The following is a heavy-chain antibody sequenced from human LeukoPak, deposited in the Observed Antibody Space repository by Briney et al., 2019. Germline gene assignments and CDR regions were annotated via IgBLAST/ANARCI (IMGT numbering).Heavy chain of an antibody. CDR2: IKQDGSEK. CDR1: GFTFRSYW. D-gene: IGHD6-13*01. V-gene: IGHV3-7*01. CDR3: ARGGRAAAGTYYYGMDV. J-gene: IGHJ6*02. Sequence: PGGSLRLSCAASGFTFRSYWMSWVRQAPGKGLEWVANIKQDGSEKYYVDSVKGRFTISRDNSKNTLYLQMNSLRAEDTAVYYCARGGRAAAGTYYYGMDVWGQGTTVTVSS.